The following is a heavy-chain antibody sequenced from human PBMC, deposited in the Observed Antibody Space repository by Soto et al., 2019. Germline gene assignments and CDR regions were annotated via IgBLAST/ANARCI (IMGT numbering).Heavy chain of an antibody. D-gene: IGHD6-6*01. CDR3: ARGHRSIAARPAFG. Sequence: PGGSLRLSCAASGFTFSSYGMHWVRQAPGKGLEWVSSISSSSSYIYYADSVKGRFTISRDNAKNSLYLQMNSLRAEDTAVYYCARGHRSIAARPAFGWGQGTLVTVSS. CDR1: GFTFSSYG. CDR2: ISSSSSYI. V-gene: IGHV3-21*01. J-gene: IGHJ4*02.